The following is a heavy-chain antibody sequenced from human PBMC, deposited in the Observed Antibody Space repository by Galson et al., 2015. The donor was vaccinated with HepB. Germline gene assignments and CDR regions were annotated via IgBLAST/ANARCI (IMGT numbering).Heavy chain of an antibody. D-gene: IGHD2-15*01. CDR2: ISSGSSTI. Sequence: SLRLSCAASGFTFSSYTMSWVRQAPGRGLQWVSFISSGSSTIYHADSVKGRFTISRDNAENSLYLQMNSLRDEDTAVYYCARGPHNGGNPSYLDYWGHGTLVTVSS. J-gene: IGHJ4*01. CDR1: GFTFSSYT. V-gene: IGHV3-48*02. CDR3: ARGPHNGGNPSYLDY.